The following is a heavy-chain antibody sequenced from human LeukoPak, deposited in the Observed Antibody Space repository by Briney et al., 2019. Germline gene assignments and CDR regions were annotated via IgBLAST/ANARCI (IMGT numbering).Heavy chain of an antibody. Sequence: GGSLRLSCAASGFTFDDYGMSWVRQAPGKGLEWVSGINWNGGSTGYADSVKGRFTISRDNAKNSLYLQMNSLRAEDMALYYCARESCTNGVCYSSLDYWGQGTLVTVSS. CDR2: INWNGGST. J-gene: IGHJ4*02. CDR1: GFTFDDYG. V-gene: IGHV3-20*04. CDR3: ARESCTNGVCYSSLDY. D-gene: IGHD2-8*01.